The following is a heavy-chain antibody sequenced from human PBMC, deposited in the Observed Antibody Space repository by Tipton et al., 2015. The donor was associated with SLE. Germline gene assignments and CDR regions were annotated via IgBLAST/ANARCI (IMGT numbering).Heavy chain of an antibody. CDR1: GGSISSSSYY. D-gene: IGHD4-23*01. Sequence: TLSLTCTVSGGSISSSSYYWSWIRQPPGKGLEWIGYIYYSGSTNYNPSLKSRVTISVDTSKNQFSLKLSSVTAADTAVYYCARDCYGGNSACFDYWGQGTLVTVSS. CDR2: IYYSGST. J-gene: IGHJ4*02. CDR3: ARDCYGGNSACFDY. V-gene: IGHV4-61*01.